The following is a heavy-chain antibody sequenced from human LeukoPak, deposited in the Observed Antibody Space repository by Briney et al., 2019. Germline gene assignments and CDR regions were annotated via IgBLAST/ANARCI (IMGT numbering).Heavy chain of an antibody. CDR1: GGSISSYH. Sequence: SETLSLTCTVSGGSISSYHWSWIRQSPGKGLEWIGYVYYSGSTNYNPSLKSRVTISIDTSRYHFSLELRSVTAADTAVYFCARDGTDCGGDCYSEKWGQGTLVTVSS. CDR2: VYYSGST. V-gene: IGHV4-59*12. CDR3: ARDGTDCGGDCYSEK. J-gene: IGHJ4*02. D-gene: IGHD2-21*02.